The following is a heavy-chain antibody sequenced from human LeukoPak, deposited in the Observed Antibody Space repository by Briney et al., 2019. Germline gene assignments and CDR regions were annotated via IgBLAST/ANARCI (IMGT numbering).Heavy chain of an antibody. J-gene: IGHJ4*02. D-gene: IGHD6-13*01. V-gene: IGHV4-34*01. CDR3: ARWDSSSWYYFDY. CDR1: GVSFSGYY. Sequence: SETLSLTCAVYGVSFSGYYWSWIRQPPGKGLEWIGEINHSGSTNYNPSLKSRVTISVDTSKNQFSLKLSSVTAADTAVYYCARWDSSSWYYFDYWGQGTLVTVSS. CDR2: INHSGST.